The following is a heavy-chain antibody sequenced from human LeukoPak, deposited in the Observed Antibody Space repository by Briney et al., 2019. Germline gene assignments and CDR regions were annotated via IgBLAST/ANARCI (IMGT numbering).Heavy chain of an antibody. CDR1: GFTFSSYS. J-gene: IGHJ3*02. D-gene: IGHD5-24*01. CDR3: AGEPKRWLLSEHDAFDI. Sequence: GGSLRPSCAASGFTFSSYSINWVRQAPGEGPEWVSSISSSSSYIYYADSVKGRFTISRDNAKNSLYLQMNSLRAEDTAVYYCAGEPKRWLLSEHDAFDIWGQGTMVTVSS. V-gene: IGHV3-21*01. CDR2: ISSSSSYI.